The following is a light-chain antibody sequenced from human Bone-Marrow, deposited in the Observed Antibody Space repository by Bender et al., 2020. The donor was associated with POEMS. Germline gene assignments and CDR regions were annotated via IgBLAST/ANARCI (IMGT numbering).Light chain of an antibody. V-gene: IGLV2-8*01. CDR3: SSHTRSNHWV. J-gene: IGLJ3*02. CDR2: DIS. Sequence: QSALTQPPSASGSPGQSVTISCTGTSSDTGGSNYVSWYQHHSGKVPKLIIYDISKRPSGLPDRFSGSKSGNTASLTISGLQAEDEADYYCSSHTRSNHWVFGGGTKLTVL. CDR1: SSDTGGSNY.